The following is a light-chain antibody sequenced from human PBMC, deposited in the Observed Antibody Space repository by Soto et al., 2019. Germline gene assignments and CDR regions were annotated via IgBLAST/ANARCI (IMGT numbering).Light chain of an antibody. J-gene: IGKJ1*01. CDR3: QKYYTAPET. Sequence: DIQMTQSPSSLSASVGDRVTITCRASQGISTYLAWYQQKPGKVPKNLIYAASTLQSGVPSRFSGSGSGTDFTLTISSLQPEDVATYYCQKYYTAPETFGQGTKVEIK. CDR2: AAS. CDR1: QGISTY. V-gene: IGKV1-27*01.